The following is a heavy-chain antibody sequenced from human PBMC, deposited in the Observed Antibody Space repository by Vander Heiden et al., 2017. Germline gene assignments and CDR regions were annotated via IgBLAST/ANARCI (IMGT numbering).Heavy chain of an antibody. D-gene: IGHD6-25*01. CDR1: GDSISTSY. J-gene: IGHJ4*02. CDR3: ARGPLDSGYTYFDS. Sequence: QVQLQGSDPGLVKPSETLSITCTVSGDSISTSYWSWIRQSPGKGLDWIGYVHYTVNANIHSSLKSRVTISVDTSKNQLSLRVNSVTAADTAVYYCARGPLDSGYTYFDSWGQGTLVTVSS. CDR2: VHYTVNA. V-gene: IGHV4-59*01.